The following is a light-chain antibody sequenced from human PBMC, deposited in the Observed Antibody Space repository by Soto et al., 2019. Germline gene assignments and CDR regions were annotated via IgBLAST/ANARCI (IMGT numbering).Light chain of an antibody. Sequence: IVLTQSPGTLSLSPGERATLSCRASQSVSSYLAWYQQKPGQAPRLLIYGASSRATGIPDRFSGSGSGTDFTLTISRLEPEDFAVYYCQQYGSSPPTLTFGGGTKVDIK. CDR1: QSVSSY. J-gene: IGKJ4*01. CDR2: GAS. CDR3: QQYGSSPPTLT. V-gene: IGKV3-20*01.